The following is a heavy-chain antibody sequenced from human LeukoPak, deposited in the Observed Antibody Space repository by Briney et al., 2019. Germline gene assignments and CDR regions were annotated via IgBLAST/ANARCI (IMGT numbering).Heavy chain of an antibody. CDR1: GGSFSGYY. CDR3: AKTPGYYDSSGYYEGGVFDY. CDR2: INHSGST. J-gene: IGHJ4*02. D-gene: IGHD3-22*01. V-gene: IGHV4-34*01. Sequence: SETLSLTCAVYGGSFSGYYWSWIRQPPGKGLEWIGEINHSGSTNYNPSLKSRVTISVDTSKNQFSLKLSSVTAADTAVYYCAKTPGYYDSSGYYEGGVFDYWGQGTLVTVSS.